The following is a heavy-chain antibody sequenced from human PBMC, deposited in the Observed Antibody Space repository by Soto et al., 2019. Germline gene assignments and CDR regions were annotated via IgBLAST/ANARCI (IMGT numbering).Heavy chain of an antibody. J-gene: IGHJ5*02. CDR3: AREADILNWFDP. CDR1: GFTFSSYS. Sequence: GGALRLSCAASGFTFSSYSMNWARQAPGKGLEWVSYISSSSSTIYYADSVKGRFTISRDNAKNSLYLQMNSLRAEDTAVYYCAREADILNWFDPWGQGTLVTVSS. V-gene: IGHV3-48*01. D-gene: IGHD3-9*01. CDR2: ISSSSSTI.